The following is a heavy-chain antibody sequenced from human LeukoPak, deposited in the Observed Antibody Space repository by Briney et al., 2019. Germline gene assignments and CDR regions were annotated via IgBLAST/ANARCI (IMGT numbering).Heavy chain of an antibody. CDR2: ISSSSSTI. CDR3: ARMYSSGWYYGAFDI. CDR1: GFTFSSYS. D-gene: IGHD6-19*01. Sequence: PGGSLRLSCAASGFTFSSYSMNWVRQAPGKGLEWVSYISSSSSTIYYADSVKGRFTISRDNAKNSLYLQMNSLRAEDTAVYYCARMYSSGWYYGAFDIWGQGTMVTVSS. J-gene: IGHJ3*02. V-gene: IGHV3-48*01.